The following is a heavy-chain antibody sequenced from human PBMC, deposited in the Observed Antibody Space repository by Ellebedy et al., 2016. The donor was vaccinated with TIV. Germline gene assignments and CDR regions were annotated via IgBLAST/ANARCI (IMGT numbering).Heavy chain of an antibody. J-gene: IGHJ4*02. V-gene: IGHV3-30-3*01. Sequence: GESLKISCAASGFTFSSYAMHWVRQAPGKGLEWVTVISHDGSNKYYTDSVKGRFTISRDNSKNTLYLQMNSLRAEDTAVYYCARGNSGYDAVYLDYWGQGTLVTVSS. CDR1: GFTFSSYA. D-gene: IGHD5-12*01. CDR2: ISHDGSNK. CDR3: ARGNSGYDAVYLDY.